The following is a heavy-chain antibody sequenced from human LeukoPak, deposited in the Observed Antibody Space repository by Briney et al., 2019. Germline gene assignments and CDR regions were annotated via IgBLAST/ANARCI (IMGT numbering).Heavy chain of an antibody. CDR1: GFTFSSYA. D-gene: IGHD3-22*01. V-gene: IGHV3-30-3*01. J-gene: IGHJ4*02. Sequence: PGGSLRLSCAASGFTFSSYAMHWVRQAPGKGLEWVAVISYDGSNKYYADSVKGRFTISRDNSKNTLYLQMNSLRAEDTAVYYCASPDYYDSSGYHLGFDYWGQGTLVTVSS. CDR3: ASPDYYDSSGYHLGFDY. CDR2: ISYDGSNK.